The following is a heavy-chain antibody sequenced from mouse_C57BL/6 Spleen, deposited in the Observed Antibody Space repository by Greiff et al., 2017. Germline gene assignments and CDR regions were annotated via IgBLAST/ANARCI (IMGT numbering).Heavy chain of an antibody. CDR2: ISDGGSYT. V-gene: IGHV5-4*03. CDR1: GFTFSSYA. D-gene: IGHD4-1*02. Sequence: DVKLVESGGGLVKPGGSLKLSCAASGFTFSSYAMSWVRQTPEKRLEWVATISDGGSYTYYPDNVKGRFTISRDNAKNNLYLQMSHLKSEDTSMYYCARASTGPWDYWGHGTTLTVSS. CDR3: ARASTGPWDY. J-gene: IGHJ2*01.